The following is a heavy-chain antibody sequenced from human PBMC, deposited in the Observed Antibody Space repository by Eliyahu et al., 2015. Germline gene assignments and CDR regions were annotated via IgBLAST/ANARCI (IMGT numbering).Heavy chain of an antibody. J-gene: IGHJ6*03. CDR1: GGYISNSNYF. V-gene: IGHV4-39*02. CDR2: VNFRGSA. CDR3: ARQGSCSGGSCFSTYYFHMGV. D-gene: IGHD2-15*01. Sequence: QLQLQESGPGLVKPSETLSLTCTVSGGYISNSNYFWAWIRQPPGKGLEWIGSVNFRGSAYYNSSLKSRVTISVDTSKNHFFLNLTSVSATDTAVYYCARQGSCSGGSCFSTYYFHMGVWGKGTTVTVSS.